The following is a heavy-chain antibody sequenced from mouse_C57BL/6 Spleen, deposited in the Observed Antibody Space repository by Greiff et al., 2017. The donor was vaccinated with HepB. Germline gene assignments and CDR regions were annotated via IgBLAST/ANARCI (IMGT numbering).Heavy chain of an antibody. Sequence: EVMLVESGEGLVKPGGSLKLSCAASGFTFSSYAMSWVRQTPEKRLEWVAYISSGGDYIYYADTVKGRFTISRDNARNTLYLQMSSLKSEDTAMYYCTRDPYYDYDAYAMDYWGQGTSVTVSS. CDR2: ISSGGDYI. J-gene: IGHJ4*01. D-gene: IGHD2-4*01. CDR1: GFTFSSYA. CDR3: TRDPYYDYDAYAMDY. V-gene: IGHV5-9-1*02.